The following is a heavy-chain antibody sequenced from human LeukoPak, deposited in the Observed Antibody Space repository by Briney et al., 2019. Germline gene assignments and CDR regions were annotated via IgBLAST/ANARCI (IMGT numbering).Heavy chain of an antibody. J-gene: IGHJ3*02. D-gene: IGHD6-6*01. CDR3: ARQYTSLSGDAFDI. CDR2: IYYSGST. V-gene: IGHV4-39*01. CDR1: GGSIRSSSYY. Sequence: SETLSLTCTVSGGSIRSSSYYWGWIRQPPGKGLEWIGSIYYSGSTYYNLSLKSRVTISVDTSKNQFSLKESSVTAADTAVYYCARQYTSLSGDAFDISGQGTMVTVSS.